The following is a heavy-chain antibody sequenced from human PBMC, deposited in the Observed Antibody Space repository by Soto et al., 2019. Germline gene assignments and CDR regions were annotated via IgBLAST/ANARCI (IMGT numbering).Heavy chain of an antibody. CDR1: GFTFSSYG. Sequence: QVQLVESGGGVVQPGRSLRLSCAASGFTFSSYGMHWVRQAPGKGLEWVAVISYDGSNKYYADSVKGRFTISRDNSKKTLYLQMNSLRAEDTAVYYCAKEHSSGWYLRGRRAYFDYWGQGTLVTVSS. CDR3: AKEHSSGWYLRGRRAYFDY. CDR2: ISYDGSNK. V-gene: IGHV3-30*18. J-gene: IGHJ4*02. D-gene: IGHD6-19*01.